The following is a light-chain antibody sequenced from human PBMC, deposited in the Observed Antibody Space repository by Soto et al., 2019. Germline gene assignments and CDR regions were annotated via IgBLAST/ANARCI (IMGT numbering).Light chain of an antibody. Sequence: EIVLTQSPGTLALSPGEGATLSCRASQSVSKYLAWYQHKPGQAPRLLIYGASSRATGIPDSFSGSGSGTDFTLTISRLEPEDFAVYYCQQYGGSPQTFGQGTKVEIK. V-gene: IGKV3-20*01. CDR3: QQYGGSPQT. CDR2: GAS. J-gene: IGKJ1*01. CDR1: QSVSKY.